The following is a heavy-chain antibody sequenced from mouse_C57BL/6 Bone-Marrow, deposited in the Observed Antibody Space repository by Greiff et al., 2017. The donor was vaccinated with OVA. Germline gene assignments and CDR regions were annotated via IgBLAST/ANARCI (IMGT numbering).Heavy chain of an antibody. Sequence: EVHLVESGGGLVQPGGSLKLSCAASGFTFSDYYMYWVRQTPEKRLEWVAYISNGGGSTYYPDTVKGRFTISRDNAKNTLYLQMSRLKSEDTAMYDCAGHYYGSSPSYWYFDVWGTGTTVTVSS. V-gene: IGHV5-12*01. CDR1: GFTFSDYY. D-gene: IGHD1-1*01. CDR3: AGHYYGSSPSYWYFDV. CDR2: ISNGGGST. J-gene: IGHJ1*03.